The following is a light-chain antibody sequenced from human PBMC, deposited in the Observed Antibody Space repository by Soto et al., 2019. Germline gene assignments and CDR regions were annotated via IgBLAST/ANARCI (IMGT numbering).Light chain of an antibody. Sequence: DIVMTKSPDSLAVSLGERATINCKSSQRVLYSSNNKNYLAWYQQKPGQPHKLLIYWASTRASGVPDRFSGSGSGTDVTLTISSLQAEDVAVYYCQQYYSTPFTFGPGTKVDI. CDR3: QQYYSTPFT. J-gene: IGKJ3*01. CDR1: QRVLYSSNNKNY. V-gene: IGKV4-1*01. CDR2: WAS.